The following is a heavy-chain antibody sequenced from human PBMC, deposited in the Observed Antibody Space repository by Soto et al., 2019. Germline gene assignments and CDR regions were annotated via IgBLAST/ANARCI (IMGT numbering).Heavy chain of an antibody. CDR1: GYTFTSYG. CDR3: ARDGPANYYDSSGPFDY. D-gene: IGHD3-22*01. V-gene: IGHV1-18*01. Sequence: ASVKVSCNASGYTFTSYGISWVRQAPGQGLEWMGWISAYNSNTNYAQKLQGRVTMTTDTSTSTAYMELRSLRSDDTAVYYCARDGPANYYDSSGPFDYWGQGTLVTVSS. J-gene: IGHJ4*02. CDR2: ISAYNSNT.